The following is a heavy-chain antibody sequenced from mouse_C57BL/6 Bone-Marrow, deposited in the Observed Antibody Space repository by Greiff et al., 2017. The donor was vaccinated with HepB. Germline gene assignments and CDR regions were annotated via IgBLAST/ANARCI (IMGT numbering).Heavy chain of an antibody. D-gene: IGHD1-1*01. Sequence: VKVVESGPGLVQPSQSLSITCTVSGFSLTSYGVHWVRQSPGKGLEWLGVIWSGGSTDYNAAFISRLSISKDNSKGQVFFKMNSLQADDTAIYYCARLFIPFAYWGQGTLVTVSA. CDR3: ARLFIPFAY. CDR2: IWSGGST. J-gene: IGHJ3*01. V-gene: IGHV2-2*01. CDR1: GFSLTSYG.